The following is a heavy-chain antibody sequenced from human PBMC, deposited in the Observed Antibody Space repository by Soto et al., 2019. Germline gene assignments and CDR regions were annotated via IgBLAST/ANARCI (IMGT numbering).Heavy chain of an antibody. D-gene: IGHD3-10*01. Sequence: QVQLVQTGAEVKEPGASVKVSCKASGYTFTNYGISWVRQAPGQGLEWMGWISCNNGDANYVQSLRGRVTMTNDTSTSSVYMELRSLRADDTAVYYCARDGDGSGRHYEYWGQGTLVTVSS. CDR3: ARDGDGSGRHYEY. J-gene: IGHJ4*02. CDR2: ISCNNGDA. CDR1: GYTFTNYG. V-gene: IGHV1-18*01.